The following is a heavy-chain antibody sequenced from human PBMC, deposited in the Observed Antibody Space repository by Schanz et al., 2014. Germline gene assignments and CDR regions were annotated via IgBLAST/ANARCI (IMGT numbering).Heavy chain of an antibody. CDR2: ISTDGTNT. CDR1: GFTFSSYA. D-gene: IGHD2-21*01. J-gene: IGHJ4*02. Sequence: EQLLESGGALVQPGGSLRLSCAASGFTFSSYAMSWVRQAPGKGLEKVAAISTDGTNTYYAASVRGRFTISRDNSKNTVYLQMDSLRSEDTAVYYCAKDQTDSVCYNDCSFDYWGQGTLVTVSS. CDR3: AKDQTDSVCYNDCSFDY. V-gene: IGHV3-30*04.